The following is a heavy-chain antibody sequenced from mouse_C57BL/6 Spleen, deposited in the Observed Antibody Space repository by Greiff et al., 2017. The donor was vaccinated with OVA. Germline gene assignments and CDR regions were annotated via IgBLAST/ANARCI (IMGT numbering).Heavy chain of an antibody. D-gene: IGHD2-1*01. CDR2: IWRGGST. Sequence: VKLMESGPGLVQPSQSLSITCTVSGFSLTSYGVHWVRQSPGKGLEWLGVIWRGGSTDYNAAVISRLSISKNNSRSQVCFKMNSLQADDTAIYYCASYYANEAWFAYWGQGTLVTVSA. CDR1: GFSLTSYG. V-gene: IGHV2-2*01. CDR3: ASYYANEAWFAY. J-gene: IGHJ3*01.